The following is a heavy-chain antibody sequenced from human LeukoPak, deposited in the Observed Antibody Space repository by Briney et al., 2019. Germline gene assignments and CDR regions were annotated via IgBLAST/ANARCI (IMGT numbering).Heavy chain of an antibody. CDR1: GFTFSSYW. J-gene: IGHJ3*02. CDR3: VRNRGTMLQGAFDI. D-gene: IGHD3-16*01. Sequence: GGSLRLSCAASGFTFSSYWMHWVRQAPGKGLVWVSRNNSDGSSTSYADSVKGRFTISRDNAKNSLYLQMNSLRAEDTAVYYCVRNRGTMLQGAFDIWGPGTMVTVSS. V-gene: IGHV3-74*01. CDR2: NNSDGSST.